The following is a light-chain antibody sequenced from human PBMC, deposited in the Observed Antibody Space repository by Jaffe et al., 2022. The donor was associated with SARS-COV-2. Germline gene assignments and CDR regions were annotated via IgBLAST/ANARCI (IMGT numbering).Light chain of an antibody. CDR1: QSIRSY. CDR2: GAL. V-gene: IGKV1-39*01. J-gene: IGKJ1*01. CDR3: QQTFSAPWT. Sequence: DIQMTQSPSSLSASIGDTVTITCRASQSIRSYLNWYQQKPGRAPRFLIYGALGVHAGVPSRFSGSGSGADFTLTITSLQPEDSATYYCQQTFSAPWTFGQGTKVEVK.